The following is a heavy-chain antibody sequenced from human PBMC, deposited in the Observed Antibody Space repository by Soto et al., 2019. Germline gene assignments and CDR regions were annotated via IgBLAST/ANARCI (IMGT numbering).Heavy chain of an antibody. CDR2: ISGSGGST. V-gene: IGHV3-23*01. CDR1: GFTFSSYA. CDR3: ATDTVVTQYYYYGMDV. Sequence: GGSLRLSCAASGFTFSSYAMSWVRQAPGKGLEWVSAISGSGGSTYYADSVKGRFTISRDNSKNTLYLQMNSLRAEDTAVYYCATDTVVTQYYYYGMDVWGQGTTVTVSS. D-gene: IGHD2-15*01. J-gene: IGHJ6*02.